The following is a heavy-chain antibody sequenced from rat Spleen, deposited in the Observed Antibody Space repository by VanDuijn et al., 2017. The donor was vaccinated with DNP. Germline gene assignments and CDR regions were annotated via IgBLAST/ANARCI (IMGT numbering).Heavy chain of an antibody. V-gene: IGHV2S63*01. CDR1: GFSLTDTS. CDR2: MGSGRHK. Sequence: EVQLKESGPGLVQPSQTLYLTCTVSGFSLTDTSVHWARQPPGQGLAWMGTMGSGRHKAYNSALKSRLSITRDTSKSPVFLEMNSLQTEDTAMYYCTRRGITPTLDYWGQGVMVAVSS. CDR3: TRRGITPTLDY. J-gene: IGHJ2*01. D-gene: IGHD1-10*01.